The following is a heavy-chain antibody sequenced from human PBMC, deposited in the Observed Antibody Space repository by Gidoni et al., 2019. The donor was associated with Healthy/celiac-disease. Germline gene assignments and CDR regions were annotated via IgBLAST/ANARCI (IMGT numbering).Heavy chain of an antibody. Sequence: QVQLVVSVGGVVQPVWSSSSSCPPSGVPFSSYGMHWVRQAPGKGLGWVAVISDDESNKYYADSVKGRFTISRDNYKNTLYLQMNSLRAEDTAVYYCAKEGGNYYDSSGYYFAYWGQGTLVTVSS. CDR2: ISDDESNK. D-gene: IGHD3-22*01. J-gene: IGHJ4*02. CDR3: AKEGGNYYDSSGYYFAY. V-gene: IGHV3-30*18. CDR1: GVPFSSYG.